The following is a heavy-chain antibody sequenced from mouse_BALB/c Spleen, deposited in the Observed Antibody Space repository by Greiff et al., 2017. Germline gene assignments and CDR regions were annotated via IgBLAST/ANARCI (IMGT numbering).Heavy chain of an antibody. CDR2: IFPGSGNT. D-gene: IGHD2-2*01. CDR3: ARYGSYAMDY. CDR1: GYSFTSYY. Sequence: VKLQESGPELVKPGASVKISCKASGYSFTSYYIHWVKQRPGQGLEWIGWIFPGSGNTKYNEKFKGKATLTADTSSSTAYMQLSSLTSEDSAVYFCARYGSYAMDYWGQGTSVTVSS. V-gene: IGHV1-66*01. J-gene: IGHJ4*01.